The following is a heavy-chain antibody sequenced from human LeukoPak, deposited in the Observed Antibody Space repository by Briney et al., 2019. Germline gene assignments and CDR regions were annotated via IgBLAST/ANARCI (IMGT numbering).Heavy chain of an antibody. CDR1: GYTFTIYD. J-gene: IGHJ6*03. Sequence: VSVTVSFKASGYTFTIYDINWVRQATGQGQEWMGWMNPNSGNTGYAQKFQGRVTITRNTSISTAYMELSSLRSDDTAVYYCARGPEDGYTSRGNYYYYMDVWDKGTTVTVSS. CDR2: MNPNSGNT. D-gene: IGHD5-24*01. CDR3: ARGPEDGYTSRGNYYYYMDV. V-gene: IGHV1-8*03.